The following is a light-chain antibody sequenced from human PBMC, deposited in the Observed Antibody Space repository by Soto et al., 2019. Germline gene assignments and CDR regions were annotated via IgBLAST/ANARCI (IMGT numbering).Light chain of an antibody. CDR3: QVYGNSPMYT. V-gene: IGKV3-20*01. J-gene: IGKJ2*01. CDR2: ADS. CDR1: QSVSNSS. Sequence: EIVLTQSQGTLSLSPGERATFYCRASQSVSNSSLAWYHQKPGQAPRLLLFADSRRATGIPDTFSGSGSWTDFTRTSSRLEPEDYAVYYWQVYGNSPMYTCGRGPMLEIK.